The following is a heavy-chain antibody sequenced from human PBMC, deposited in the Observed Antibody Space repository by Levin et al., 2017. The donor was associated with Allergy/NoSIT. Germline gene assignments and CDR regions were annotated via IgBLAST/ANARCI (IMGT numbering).Heavy chain of an antibody. CDR3: ARHEIPAGHLDY. D-gene: IGHD2-2*01. CDR2: IYYSGST. Sequence: SETLSLTCTVSGGSISSSSYYWGWIRQPPGKGLEWIGSIYYSGSTYYNPSLKSRVTISVDTSKNQFSLKLSSVTAADTAVYYCARHEIPAGHLDYWGQGTLVTVSS. V-gene: IGHV4-39*01. J-gene: IGHJ4*02. CDR1: GGSISSSSYY.